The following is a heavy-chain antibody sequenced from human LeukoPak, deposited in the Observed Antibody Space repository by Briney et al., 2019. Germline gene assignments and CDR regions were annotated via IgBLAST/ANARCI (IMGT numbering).Heavy chain of an antibody. CDR3: AREVDFWSADMCD. V-gene: IGHV1-69*05. Sequence: ASVKVSCKASGGTFSSYAISWVRQAPGQGLEWMGGIIPIFGTANYAQKFQGRVTITTDESTSTAYMELSSLRSEDTAVYYCAREVDFWSADMCDWGQGTLVTVSS. D-gene: IGHD3-3*01. CDR1: GGTFSSYA. J-gene: IGHJ4*02. CDR2: IIPIFGTA.